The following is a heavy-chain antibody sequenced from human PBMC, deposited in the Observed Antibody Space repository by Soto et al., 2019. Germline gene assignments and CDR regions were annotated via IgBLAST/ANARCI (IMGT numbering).Heavy chain of an antibody. Sequence: SETRSRTCSVSGGSMNYYYWSWMGEPAGKGLEWIGRIFTSGNTNYNPSLRSRLTMSVDTSTNQVSLRLTSVTAADTAVYYCASGRLVSRYYGLDVWGQGTTVTVSS. J-gene: IGHJ6*02. CDR2: IFTSGNT. CDR1: GGSMNYYY. V-gene: IGHV4-4*07. D-gene: IGHD6-6*01. CDR3: ASGRLVSRYYGLDV.